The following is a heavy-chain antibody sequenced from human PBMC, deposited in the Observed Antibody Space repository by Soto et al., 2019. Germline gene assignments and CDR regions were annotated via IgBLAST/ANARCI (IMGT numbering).Heavy chain of an antibody. V-gene: IGHV3-23*01. CDR2: ITGSGGGT. D-gene: IGHD6-13*01. CDR1: GFTFSNYA. CDR3: AKRPLTAAGFDY. Sequence: EVQLLESGGGLVQPGGSLRLSCAASGFTFSNYAMTWVRQAPGKGLEWVSVITGSGGGTYFVDSVKGRFTISRDNSKNTVYLQMNSLRAEDTAVYYCAKRPLTAAGFDYLGQGTLVTVSS. J-gene: IGHJ4*02.